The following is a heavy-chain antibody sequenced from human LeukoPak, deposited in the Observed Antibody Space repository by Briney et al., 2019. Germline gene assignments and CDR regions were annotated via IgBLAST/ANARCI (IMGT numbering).Heavy chain of an antibody. D-gene: IGHD3-10*01. V-gene: IGHV3-48*03. Sequence: GGSLRLSCAASGFTLSSYEMNWVRLAPGKGLEWVSHICTSGTTMYYADSVKGRFSISRDNAKHTLYLQMTSLRAEDTAVYYCVRELYASGGDAFDIWGEGTMVTVSS. J-gene: IGHJ3*02. CDR1: GFTLSSYE. CDR3: VRELYASGGDAFDI. CDR2: ICTSGTTM.